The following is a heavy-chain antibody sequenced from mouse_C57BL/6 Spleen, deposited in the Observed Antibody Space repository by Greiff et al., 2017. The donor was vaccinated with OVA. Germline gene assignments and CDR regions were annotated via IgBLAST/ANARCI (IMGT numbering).Heavy chain of an antibody. CDR1: GYTFTSYG. CDR2: IYPRSGNT. J-gene: IGHJ4*01. D-gene: IGHD2-1*01. CDR3: AHEGDGNAMDY. V-gene: IGHV1-81*01. Sequence: VQLQESGAELARPGASVKLSCKASGYTFTSYGISWVKQRPGQGLEWIGEIYPRSGNTYYNEKFKGKATLTADKYSSTAYMERRSLTSEDSAVYCCAHEGDGNAMDYWGQGTSVTVSS.